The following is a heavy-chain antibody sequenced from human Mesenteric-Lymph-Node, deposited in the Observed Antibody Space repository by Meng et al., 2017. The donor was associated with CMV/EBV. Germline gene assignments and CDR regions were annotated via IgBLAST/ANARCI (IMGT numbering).Heavy chain of an antibody. CDR1: GFTFSSYS. V-gene: IGHV3-48*04. CDR3: ARGLDYFDY. D-gene: IGHD6-19*01. J-gene: IGHJ4*02. CDR2: ISSSGSTM. Sequence: GGSLRLSCAASGFTFSSYSMNRVRQAPGKGLEWVSYISSSGSTMYYGDSVKGRFTISRDNAKNSLYLQMNSLRAEDTAVYYCARGLDYFDYWGQGTLVTVSS.